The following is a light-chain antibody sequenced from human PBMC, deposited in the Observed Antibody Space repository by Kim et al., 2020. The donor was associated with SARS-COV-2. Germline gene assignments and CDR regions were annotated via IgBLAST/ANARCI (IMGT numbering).Light chain of an antibody. J-gene: IGKJ4*01. Sequence: LSPGDRASPSCRARHRVSSSYFAWHQQKPGQAPRLLIYGASSRATGIPDRFSGSGSRTDFTLTISRLEPEDVAVYYCQQYGSSPLTFGRGTKVEI. V-gene: IGKV3-20*01. CDR3: QQYGSSPLT. CDR1: HRVSSSY. CDR2: GAS.